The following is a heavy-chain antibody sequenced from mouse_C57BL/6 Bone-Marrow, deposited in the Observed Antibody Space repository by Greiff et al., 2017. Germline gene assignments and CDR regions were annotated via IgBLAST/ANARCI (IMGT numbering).Heavy chain of an antibody. Sequence: QVQLQQPGAELVKPGASVKMSCKASGYTFTSYWITWVKQRPGQGLEWIGDIYPTSGRTNYNEKFKSKAILTVDTSSNTAYMTPSSLTSEDSAVFYCARSGPLGRSFDYWGQGTTLTVSS. CDR1: GYTFTSYW. CDR2: IYPTSGRT. V-gene: IGHV1-55*01. D-gene: IGHD4-1*01. CDR3: ARSGPLGRSFDY. J-gene: IGHJ2*01.